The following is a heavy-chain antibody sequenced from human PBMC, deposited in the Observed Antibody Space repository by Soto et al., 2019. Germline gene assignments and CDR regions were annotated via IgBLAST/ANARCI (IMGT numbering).Heavy chain of an antibody. CDR3: ARSKVGIAAAVNY. Sequence: ASVKVSCKASGYTFTSYARHWVRQAPGQRLEWMGWINAGNGNTKYSQKFQGRVTITRDTSASTAYMELSSLRSDDTAVYYCARSKVGIAAAVNYWGQGTLVTVSS. D-gene: IGHD6-13*01. J-gene: IGHJ4*02. CDR1: GYTFTSYA. V-gene: IGHV1-3*01. CDR2: INAGNGNT.